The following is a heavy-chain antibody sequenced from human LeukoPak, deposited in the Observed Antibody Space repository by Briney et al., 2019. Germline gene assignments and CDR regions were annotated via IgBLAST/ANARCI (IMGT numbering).Heavy chain of an antibody. J-gene: IGHJ5*02. D-gene: IGHD3-22*01. CDR3: ARSYYYDSSGYYGFNPPNWFDP. CDR2: INHSGST. V-gene: IGHV4-34*01. Sequence: PSETLSLTCAVYGGSFSGYYWSWIRQPPGKGLEWIGEINHSGSTNYNPSLKSRVTISVDTSKNQFSLKLSSVTAADTAVYYCARSYYYDSSGYYGFNPPNWFDPWGQGTLVTVSS. CDR1: GGSFSGYY.